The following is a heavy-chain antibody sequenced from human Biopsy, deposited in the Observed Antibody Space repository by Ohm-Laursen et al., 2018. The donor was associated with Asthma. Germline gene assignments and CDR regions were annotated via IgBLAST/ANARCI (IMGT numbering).Heavy chain of an antibody. V-gene: IGHV1-18*01. J-gene: IGHJ6*02. Sequence: SSVKVSCKPSGYTFNSAGITWVRQAPGQGLEWMGWISVYNGNTKVAQKLQDRVTMITDTSTSTAYMELRSLRSDDTAVYFCARAVDYSHYYGIDVWGQGTTVTVS. CDR2: ISVYNGNT. CDR3: ARAVDYSHYYGIDV. D-gene: IGHD3-10*01. CDR1: GYTFNSAG.